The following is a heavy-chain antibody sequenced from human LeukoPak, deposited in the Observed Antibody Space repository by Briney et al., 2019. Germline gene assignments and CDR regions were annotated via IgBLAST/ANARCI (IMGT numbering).Heavy chain of an antibody. D-gene: IGHD3-10*01. V-gene: IGHV3-23*01. CDR1: GFTFSSYA. J-gene: IGHJ4*02. Sequence: PGGSLRLSCAAPGFTFSSYAMTWVRQAPGQGLEWVSGITSGGGTYYADSVKGRFTISRDNSKNTLYVQMNSLRAEDTAVYYCAKSVGSGSYYNNDCWGQGTLVTVSS. CDR3: AKSVGSGSYYNNDC. CDR2: ITSGGGT.